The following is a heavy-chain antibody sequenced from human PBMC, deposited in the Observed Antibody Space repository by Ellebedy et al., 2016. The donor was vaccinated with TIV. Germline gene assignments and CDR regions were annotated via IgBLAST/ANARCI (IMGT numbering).Heavy chain of an antibody. Sequence: SETLSLXCTVSGGSVSTSMYYWGWVRQPPGKGLEWIGNIYYSGNTYYNPSLKSRLTISVDTSKNQFSLELSSVTAADTAVYYCARHGQFDYWGQGTLVIVSS. CDR2: IYYSGNT. CDR1: GGSVSTSMYY. V-gene: IGHV4-39*01. J-gene: IGHJ4*02. CDR3: ARHGQFDY.